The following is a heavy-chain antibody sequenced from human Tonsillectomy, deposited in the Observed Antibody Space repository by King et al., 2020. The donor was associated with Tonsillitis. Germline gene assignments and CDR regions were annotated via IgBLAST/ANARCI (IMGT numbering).Heavy chain of an antibody. CDR2: ISSSGSSI. V-gene: IGHV3-48*03. D-gene: IGHD3-16*01. J-gene: IGHJ4*02. Sequence: VQLVESGGGLVQPGGSLRLSCAASGFTLSSYEMNWVRQAPGKGLEWVSYISSSGSSIYYADSGKGRFTISRDNAKNSLYLQMNSLKAEDTAVYYCARDAVGQGGYWGQGTLVTVSS. CDR3: ARDAVGQGGY. CDR1: GFTLSSYE.